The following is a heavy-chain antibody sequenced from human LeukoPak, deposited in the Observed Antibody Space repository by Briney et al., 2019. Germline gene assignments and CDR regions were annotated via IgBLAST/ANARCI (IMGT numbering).Heavy chain of an antibody. Sequence: ASVKVSCKASGYTFTSYGISWVRQAPGQGLEWMGWISAYNGNTNYAQKLQGRVTMTTDTSTSTAYMELRSLRSDDTAVYYCAREPRVVVPAAMNHFDYWGQGTLVTVFS. CDR2: ISAYNGNT. V-gene: IGHV1-18*04. J-gene: IGHJ4*02. CDR1: GYTFTSYG. D-gene: IGHD2-2*01. CDR3: AREPRVVVPAAMNHFDY.